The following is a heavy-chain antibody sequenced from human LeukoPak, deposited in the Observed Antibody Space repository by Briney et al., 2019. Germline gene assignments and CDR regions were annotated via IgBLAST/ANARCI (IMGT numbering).Heavy chain of an antibody. V-gene: IGHV4-34*01. CDR2: INHSGST. D-gene: IGHD5-24*01. CDR3: ARERAPPGSLQNPIDYFDY. Sequence: SSETLSLTCAVYGGSFSGYYWSWIRQPPGKGLEWIGEINHSGSTNYNPSLKSRVTISVDTSKNQFSLKLSSVTAADTAVYYCARERAPPGSLQNPIDYFDYWGQGTLVTVSS. CDR1: GGSFSGYY. J-gene: IGHJ4*02.